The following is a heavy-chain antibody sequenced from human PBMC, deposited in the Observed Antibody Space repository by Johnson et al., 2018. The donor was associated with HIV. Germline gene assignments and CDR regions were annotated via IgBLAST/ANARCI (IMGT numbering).Heavy chain of an antibody. CDR1: GFTFSNYG. D-gene: IGHD3-16*01. CDR2: ISYDGSNK. J-gene: IGHJ3*02. V-gene: IGHV3-30*03. CDR3: ARDRPGGRWADAFDI. Sequence: QVQLVESGGGVVQPGRSLRLSCVASGFTFSNYGMHWVRQAPGKGLEWVAVISYDGSNKYYADSVKGRFTISRGNSKNTLYLQMNSLRAEDTAVYYCARDRPGGRWADAFDIWGQGTMVTVSS.